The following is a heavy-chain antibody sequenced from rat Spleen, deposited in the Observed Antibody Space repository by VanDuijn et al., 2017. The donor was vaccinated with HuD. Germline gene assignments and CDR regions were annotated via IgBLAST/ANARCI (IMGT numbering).Heavy chain of an antibody. D-gene: IGHD1-2*01. Sequence: EVQLVESGGGLVQPGRSLKLSCTASGLSFSNYDMAWVRQAPTKGLEWVATISPSGGTTYYRDSVKGRFTISRDNAKSILYLQMDSLRSEDTATYYCARAGITIAPITGPFAYWGQGTLVTVSS. J-gene: IGHJ3*01. CDR1: GLSFSNYD. CDR2: ISPSGGTT. CDR3: ARAGITIAPITGPFAY. V-gene: IGHV5-25*01.